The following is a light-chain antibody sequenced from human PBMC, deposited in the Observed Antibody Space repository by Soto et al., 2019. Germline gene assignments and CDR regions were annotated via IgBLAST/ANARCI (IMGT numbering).Light chain of an antibody. CDR3: CSYAGSYTFVV. V-gene: IGLV2-23*03. CDR2: EGS. J-gene: IGLJ3*02. CDR1: SSDVGSYNL. Sequence: QSALTQPASVSGSPGQSITISCTGTSSDVGSYNLVSWYQQHPGKAPKLMIYEGSKRPSGVSNRFSGSKSGNTASLTISGLQAEDEADYYCCSYAGSYTFVVFGGGTKHTVL.